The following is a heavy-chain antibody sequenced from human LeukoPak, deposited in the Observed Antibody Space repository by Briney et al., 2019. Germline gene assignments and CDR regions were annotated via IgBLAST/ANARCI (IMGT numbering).Heavy chain of an antibody. CDR3: ARDAAGTTSFFDY. D-gene: IGHD1-1*01. V-gene: IGHV3-23*01. Sequence: GGSLRLSCAASGFTFSSYAMSWVRQAPGKGLEWVSAISGSGGSTYYADSVKGRFTISRDNAKNSLYLQMNSLRAEDTAVYYCARDAAGTTSFFDYWGQGTLVTVSS. CDR1: GFTFSSYA. J-gene: IGHJ4*02. CDR2: ISGSGGST.